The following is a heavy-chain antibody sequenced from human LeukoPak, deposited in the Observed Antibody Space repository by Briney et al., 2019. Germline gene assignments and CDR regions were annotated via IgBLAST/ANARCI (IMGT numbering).Heavy chain of an antibody. D-gene: IGHD5-18*01. CDR1: GYSFTSYW. J-gene: IGHJ4*02. Sequence: GECLKISCKGSGYSFTSYWIGWVRQMPGKGLEWMGIIYPGDSDTRYSPSFQGQVTISADKSISTAYLQWSSLKASDTAMYYCARSGVDTAMDNYFDYWGQGTLVTVSS. V-gene: IGHV5-51*01. CDR2: IYPGDSDT. CDR3: ARSGVDTAMDNYFDY.